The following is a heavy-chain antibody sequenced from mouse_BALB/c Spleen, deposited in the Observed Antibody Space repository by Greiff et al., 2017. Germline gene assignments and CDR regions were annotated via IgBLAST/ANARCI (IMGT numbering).Heavy chain of an antibody. CDR2: IAPGSGST. D-gene: IGHD2-4*01. CDR3: ASEAMITTSRFDY. J-gene: IGHJ2*01. Sequence: DLVKPGASVKLSCKASGYTFTSYWINWLKQRPGQGLEWIGRIAPGSGSTYYNEMFKGKATLTFDTSTSKAYIQLSSLSSEDSAVYFGASEAMITTSRFDYWGQGTTLTVSS. CDR1: GYTFTSYW. V-gene: IGHV1S41*01.